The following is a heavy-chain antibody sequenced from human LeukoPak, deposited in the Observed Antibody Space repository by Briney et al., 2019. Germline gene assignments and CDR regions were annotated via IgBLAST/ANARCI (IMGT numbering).Heavy chain of an antibody. CDR1: GYTFTSYA. Sequence: ASVKVSCKASGYTFTSYAMHWVRQAPGQRLEWMGWINAGNGNTKYSQKFQGRVTITRDTSASTAYMELSSLRSEDTAVYYCARGRMVTMVRGVIFFWGQGTLVTVSS. J-gene: IGHJ4*02. V-gene: IGHV1-3*01. D-gene: IGHD3-10*01. CDR2: INAGNGNT. CDR3: ARGRMVTMVRGVIFF.